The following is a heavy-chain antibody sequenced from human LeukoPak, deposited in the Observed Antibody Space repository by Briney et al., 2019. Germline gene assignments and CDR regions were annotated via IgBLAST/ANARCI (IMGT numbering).Heavy chain of an antibody. CDR3: AREDAGMDV. CDR1: GFTFSSYA. CDR2: ISYDGSNK. Sequence: PGGSLRLSCAASGFTFSSYAMHWVRQAPGKGLEWVAVISYDGSNKYYADSVKGRFTITRDNSKNTLYLQMNSLRAEDTAVYYCAREDAGMDVWGQGTTVTVSS. J-gene: IGHJ6*02. V-gene: IGHV3-30-3*01.